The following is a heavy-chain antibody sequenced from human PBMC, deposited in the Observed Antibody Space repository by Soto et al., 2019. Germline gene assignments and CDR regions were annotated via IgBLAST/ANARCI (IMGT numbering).Heavy chain of an antibody. Sequence: QLRLQESGSGLVKPSQTLSLTCVVSGGFISSGGYSWSWIRQPPGKGLEWIGYIFPSGSTYYHPSLKSRVTISIDTSTNQFSLNFSSVTAADTAVYYCAREGVSGSPDWFFDLWGRGTLVTVSS. CDR1: GGFISSGGYS. V-gene: IGHV4-30-2*01. CDR2: IFPSGST. CDR3: AREGVSGSPDWFFDL. D-gene: IGHD1-26*01. J-gene: IGHJ2*01.